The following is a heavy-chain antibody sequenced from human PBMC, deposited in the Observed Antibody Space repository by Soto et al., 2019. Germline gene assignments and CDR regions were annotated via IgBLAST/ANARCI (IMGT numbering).Heavy chain of an antibody. CDR3: ARGPYNWNYDWFDP. V-gene: IGHV1-2*02. J-gene: IGHJ5*02. D-gene: IGHD1-7*01. CDR1: GYTFTGYY. CDR2: INPNSGGT. Sequence: GASVKVSCKASGYTFTGYYMHWVRQAPGQGLEWMGWINPNSGGTNYAQKFQGRVTMTRDTSISTAYMELSRLRSDDTAAYYCARGPYNWNYDWFDPWGQGTLVTVSS.